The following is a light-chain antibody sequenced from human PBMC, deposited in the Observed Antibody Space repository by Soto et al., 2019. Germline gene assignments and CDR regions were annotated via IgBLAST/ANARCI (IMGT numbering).Light chain of an antibody. CDR3: CSYAGSYSYVV. V-gene: IGLV2-11*01. J-gene: IGLJ2*01. CDR1: SSDVGGNKY. CDR2: DVS. Sequence: QSVLTQPASVSGSPGQSITISCTGTSSDVGGNKYVSWYQQYPGKVPKFVIFDVSKRPLGVPDRFSGSKSGNTASLTISGLQAEDEADYYCCSYAGSYSYVVFGGGTKLTVL.